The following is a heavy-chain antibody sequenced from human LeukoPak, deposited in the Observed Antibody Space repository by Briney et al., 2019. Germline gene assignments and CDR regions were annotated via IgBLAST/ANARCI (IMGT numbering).Heavy chain of an antibody. J-gene: IGHJ4*02. CDR2: INSDGSST. D-gene: IGHD4-17*01. V-gene: IGHV3-74*01. CDR3: AREAYDYGDYFPDY. Sequence: PGGSLRLSCAASGFTFSSYWMHWVRRAPGKGLVWVSRINSDGSSTSYADSVKGRFTISRDNAKNTLYLQMNSLRAEDTAVYYCAREAYDYGDYFPDYWGQGTLVTVSS. CDR1: GFTFSSYW.